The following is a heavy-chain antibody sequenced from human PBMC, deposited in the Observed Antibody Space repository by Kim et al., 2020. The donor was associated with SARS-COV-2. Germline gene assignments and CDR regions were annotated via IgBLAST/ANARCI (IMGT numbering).Heavy chain of an antibody. V-gene: IGHV1-46*01. CDR3: AREWSEQQLVLLDYYYYGMDV. Sequence: ASVKVSCKASGYTFTSYYMHWVRQAPGQGLEWMGIINPSGGSTSYAQKFQGRVTMTRDTSTSTVYMELSSLRSEDTAVYYCAREWSEQQLVLLDYYYYGMDVWGQGTTVTVSS. J-gene: IGHJ6*02. CDR2: INPSGGST. D-gene: IGHD6-13*01. CDR1: GYTFTSYY.